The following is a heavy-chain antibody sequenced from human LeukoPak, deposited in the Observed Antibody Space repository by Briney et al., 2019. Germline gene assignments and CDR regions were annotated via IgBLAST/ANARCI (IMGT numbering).Heavy chain of an antibody. Sequence: ASVKVSCKASGYTFTGYYLHWVRQAPGQGLEWMGWINPSSGRTNYAQNFQDRVSMTRDTSISTVYMELSSLRSDDTAVYYCARSVEGYCSGGSCYYYSYYMDVWGKGTTVTVSS. CDR3: ARSVEGYCSGGSCYYYSYYMDV. CDR2: INPSSGRT. D-gene: IGHD2-15*01. J-gene: IGHJ6*03. V-gene: IGHV1-2*02. CDR1: GYTFTGYY.